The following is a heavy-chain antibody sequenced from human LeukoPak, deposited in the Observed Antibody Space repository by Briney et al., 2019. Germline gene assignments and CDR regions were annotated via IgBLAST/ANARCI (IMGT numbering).Heavy chain of an antibody. J-gene: IGHJ4*02. D-gene: IGHD6-13*01. CDR1: GGSISSGGYY. CDR2: IYHSGST. V-gene: IGHV4-30-2*03. CDR3: ARQQLADFDY. Sequence: SETLSLTCTVSGGSISSGGYYWSWIRQPPGKGLEWIGYIYHSGSTYYNPSLKSRVTISVDTSKNQFSLKLSSVTAADTAVYYCARQQLADFDYWGQGTLVTVSS.